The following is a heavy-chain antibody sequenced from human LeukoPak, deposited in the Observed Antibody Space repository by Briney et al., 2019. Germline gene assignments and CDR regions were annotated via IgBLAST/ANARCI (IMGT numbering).Heavy chain of an antibody. CDR3: ARAPEMGIDDY. J-gene: IGHJ4*02. CDR2: IIPIFGTA. CDR1: GGTFSSYA. D-gene: IGHD5-24*01. V-gene: IGHV1-69*05. Sequence: VASVKVSCKASGGTFSSYAISWVRQAPGQGLGWMGGIIPIFGTANYAQKFQGRVTITTDESTSTAYMELSSLRSEDTAVYYCARAPEMGIDDYWGQGTLVTVSS.